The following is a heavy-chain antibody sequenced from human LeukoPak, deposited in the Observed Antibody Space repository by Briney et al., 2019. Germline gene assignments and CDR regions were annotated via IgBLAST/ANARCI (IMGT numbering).Heavy chain of an antibody. V-gene: IGHV1-69*05. D-gene: IGHD6-13*01. CDR3: ASNQQQLVYYYYMDV. J-gene: IGHJ6*03. CDR1: GGTFSSYA. Sequence: SVKVSCKAPGGTFSSYAISWVRQAPGQGLEWMGRIIPIFGTANYAQKFQGRVTITTDESTSTAYMELSSLRSEDTAVYYCASNQQQLVYYYYMDVWGKGTTVTVSS. CDR2: IIPIFGTA.